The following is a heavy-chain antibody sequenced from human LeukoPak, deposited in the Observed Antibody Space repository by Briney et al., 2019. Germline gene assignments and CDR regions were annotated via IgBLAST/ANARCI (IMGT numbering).Heavy chain of an antibody. J-gene: IGHJ5*02. CDR2: IFPIFGTA. CDR1: GGTFSSYA. Sequence: GASVKVSCKASGGTFSSYAISWVRQARGQGLEWMGRIFPIFGTANYAQKFQGRVTITADKSTSTAYMELSSLRSEDTAVYYCARDQIGVLYFDPWGQGTLVTVSS. CDR3: ARDQIGVLYFDP. D-gene: IGHD3-10*01. V-gene: IGHV1-69*06.